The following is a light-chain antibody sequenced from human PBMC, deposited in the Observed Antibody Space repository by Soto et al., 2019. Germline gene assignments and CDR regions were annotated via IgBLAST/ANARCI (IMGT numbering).Light chain of an antibody. V-gene: IGLV2-11*01. CDR1: SSDVGDYNY. CDR3: CSYAGSYTWV. Sequence: QSVLTQPRSVSGSPGQSVTISCTGTSSDVGDYNYVSWYQQHPGKAPKLLIYAVNMRPSGVPDRFSGSKSGNTASLTISGIQAEDEADYSCCSYAGSYTWVFGGGTKLTFL. CDR2: AVN. J-gene: IGLJ3*02.